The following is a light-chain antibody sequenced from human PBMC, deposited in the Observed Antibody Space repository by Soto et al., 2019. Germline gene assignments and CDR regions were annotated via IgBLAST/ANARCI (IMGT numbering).Light chain of an antibody. CDR1: QSVSSRS. CDR2: GAS. Sequence: EIVMTQSPATLSVSPGERATFSCRASQSVSSRSLAWYQQKPGQAPRLLISGASSRAADIPDRFSGSGSGTDFTLTINRLEPEDFAVYYCQQYDSSPRTFGQGTKVDIK. V-gene: IGKV3-20*01. J-gene: IGKJ1*01. CDR3: QQYDSSPRT.